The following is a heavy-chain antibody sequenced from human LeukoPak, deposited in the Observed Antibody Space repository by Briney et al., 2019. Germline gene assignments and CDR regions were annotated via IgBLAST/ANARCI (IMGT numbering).Heavy chain of an antibody. J-gene: IGHJ5*02. CDR3: ARDTRDYYDIPLGFDP. CDR2: IYYSGST. CDR1: GGSISSYY. Sequence: SETLSLTCTVSGGSISSYYWSWIRQPPGKGLEWIGYIYYSGSTNYNPSLKSRVTISVDTSKNQFSLKLSSVTAADTAVYYYARDTRDYYDIPLGFDPWGQGTLVTVSS. D-gene: IGHD3-9*01. V-gene: IGHV4-59*01.